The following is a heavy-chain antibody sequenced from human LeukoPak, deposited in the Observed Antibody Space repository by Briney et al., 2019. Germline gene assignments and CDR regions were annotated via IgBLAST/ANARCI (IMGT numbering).Heavy chain of an antibody. Sequence: ASVKVSCKASGGTFSSYAISWVRQAPGQGLEWMGGNIPIFGTANYAQKFQGRVTITTDESTSTAYMELSSLRSEDTAVYYCASIGGGATPTFDYWGQGTLVTVSS. J-gene: IGHJ4*02. CDR3: ASIGGGATPTFDY. V-gene: IGHV1-69*05. CDR1: GGTFSSYA. CDR2: NIPIFGTA. D-gene: IGHD1-26*01.